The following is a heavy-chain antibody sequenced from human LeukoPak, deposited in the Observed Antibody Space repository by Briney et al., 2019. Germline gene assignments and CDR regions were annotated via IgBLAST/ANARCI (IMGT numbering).Heavy chain of an antibody. CDR3: ARYISSGLDY. CDR1: GGSITNYY. Sequence: SETLSLTCTVSGGSITNYYWSGIRQPPGKGLEWIGYIYYSGSTSYNPSLKSRVTISVDPSKNQFSLKLSSVTAADTAVYYCARYISSGLDYWGQGTLVTVSS. D-gene: IGHD6-19*01. V-gene: IGHV4-59*08. CDR2: IYYSGST. J-gene: IGHJ4*02.